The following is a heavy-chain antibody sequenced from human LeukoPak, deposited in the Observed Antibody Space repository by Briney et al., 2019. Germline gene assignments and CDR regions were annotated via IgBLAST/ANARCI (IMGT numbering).Heavy chain of an antibody. Sequence: GGSLRLSCAASGFTFSNAWMSWVRQAPGKGLEWVGRIKSKTDGGTTDYAAPVKGRFTISRDDSKNTLYLQMNSLKTEDTAVYYCTTDWDEWLALHDYWGQGTLVTVSS. V-gene: IGHV3-15*01. CDR1: GFTFSNAW. CDR3: TTDWDEWLALHDY. CDR2: IKSKTDGGTT. J-gene: IGHJ4*02. D-gene: IGHD6-19*01.